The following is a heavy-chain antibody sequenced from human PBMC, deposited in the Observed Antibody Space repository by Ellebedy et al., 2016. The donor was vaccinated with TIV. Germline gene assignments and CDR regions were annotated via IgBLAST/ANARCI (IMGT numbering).Heavy chain of an antibody. CDR3: AKDVRTPRLNDAFDL. D-gene: IGHD2-15*01. V-gene: IGHV3-43*01. CDR2: ISWDGTQT. J-gene: IGHJ3*01. Sequence: PGGSLRLSCAASGFTVYQYTMHWVRQTPGKGLEWVSLISWDGTQTFYADSVRGRFTVSRDNSKNSLYLQMDSLRNEDTAFFYLAKDVRTPRLNDAFDLWGQGTLVTVSS. CDR1: GFTVYQYT.